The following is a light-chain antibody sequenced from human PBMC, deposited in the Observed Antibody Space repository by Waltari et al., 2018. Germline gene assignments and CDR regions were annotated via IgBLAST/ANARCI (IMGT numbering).Light chain of an antibody. CDR2: ADN. V-gene: IGLV2-23*01. CDR1: RNDLGTSNL. CDR3: CSYAGSYWL. Sequence: QSAPTQPASVSGSPGQSNSISCTGTRNDLGTSNLVSWYQHYPGKAPKLLIYADNKRPSGVSTRFSGSKFGSTASLTISGLQGDDEADYYCCSYAGSYWLFGGGTKLTVL. J-gene: IGLJ3*02.